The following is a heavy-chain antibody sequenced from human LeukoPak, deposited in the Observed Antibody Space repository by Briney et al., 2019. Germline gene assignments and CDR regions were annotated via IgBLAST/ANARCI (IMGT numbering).Heavy chain of an antibody. J-gene: IGHJ4*02. CDR2: ISSSGSTI. CDR3: ASPGYSSGWLYFDY. V-gene: IGHV3-48*03. Sequence: GGSLRLSCAASGFTFSSYEMNWVRQAPGKGLEWVSYISSSGSTIYYADSVEGRFTISRDNAKNSLYLQMNSLRAEDTAVYYCASPGYSSGWLYFDYWGQGTLVTVSS. D-gene: IGHD6-19*01. CDR1: GFTFSSYE.